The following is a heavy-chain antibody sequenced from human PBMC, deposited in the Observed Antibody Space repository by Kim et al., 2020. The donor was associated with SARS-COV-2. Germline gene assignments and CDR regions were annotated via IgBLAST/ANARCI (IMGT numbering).Heavy chain of an antibody. CDR3: ARLRDVI. J-gene: IGHJ4*02. CDR2: YKGSP. D-gene: IGHD2-21*01. Sequence: YKGSPYYTPPLNSRVTISIDTSKNQYSLKLNSVTAADTAVYYGARLRDVIWGQGTLVTVSS. V-gene: IGHV4-39*01.